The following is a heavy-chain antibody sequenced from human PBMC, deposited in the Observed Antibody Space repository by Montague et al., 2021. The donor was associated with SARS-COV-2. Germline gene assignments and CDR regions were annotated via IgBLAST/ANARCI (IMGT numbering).Heavy chain of an antibody. Sequence: KPSLKSRVTISVDTSKNQFSLKLSSVTAADTAVYYCARHTSATPSFFDSWGQVTLVTVSS. V-gene: IGHV4-59*08. CDR3: ARHTSATPSFFDS. D-gene: IGHD2-15*01. J-gene: IGHJ4*02.